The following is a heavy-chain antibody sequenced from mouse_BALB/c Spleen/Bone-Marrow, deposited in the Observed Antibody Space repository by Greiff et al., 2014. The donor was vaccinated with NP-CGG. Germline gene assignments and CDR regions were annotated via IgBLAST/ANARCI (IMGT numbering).Heavy chain of an antibody. CDR1: GFNIKDTY. V-gene: IGHV14-3*02. D-gene: IGHD4-1*01. CDR2: IDPASDYT. J-gene: IGHJ2*01. Sequence: VQLQQSGAELVKPGASVKLSCTASGFNIKDTYMHWVKQRPEQGLEWIGRIDPASDYTQFDSKFQGKATITADTSSNTAYLQLSSLTSEDTAVYYCATLTGTFDDWGQGTPLPVSS. CDR3: ATLTGTFDD.